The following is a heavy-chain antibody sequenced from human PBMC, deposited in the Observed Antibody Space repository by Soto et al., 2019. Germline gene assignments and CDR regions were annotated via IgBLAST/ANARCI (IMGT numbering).Heavy chain of an antibody. CDR3: AKGGWGSQIDY. J-gene: IGHJ4*02. D-gene: IGHD3-16*01. V-gene: IGHV3-23*01. CDR1: GFTFSSYA. Sequence: PGGSLRLSCAASGFTFSSYAMSWVRQAPGKGLEWVSTISGSGGSTYYADTVKGRFTISRDNSKNTLNLKMNSLRAEDTAVYYCAKGGWGSQIDYWGQGTLVTVSS. CDR2: ISGSGGST.